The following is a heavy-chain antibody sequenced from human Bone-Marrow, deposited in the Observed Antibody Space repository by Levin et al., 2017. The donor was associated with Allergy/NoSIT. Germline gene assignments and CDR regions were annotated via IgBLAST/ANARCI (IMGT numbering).Heavy chain of an antibody. Sequence: KRGESLKISCKASGGTFSSYAISWVRQAPGQGLEWMGGIIPIFGTANYAQKFQGRVTITADKSTSTAYMELSSLRSEDTAVYYCARDDRTVTTSYYYYYMDVWGKGTTVTVSS. CDR3: ARDDRTVTTSYYYYYMDV. CDR1: GGTFSSYA. V-gene: IGHV1-69*06. D-gene: IGHD4-11*01. J-gene: IGHJ6*03. CDR2: IIPIFGTA.